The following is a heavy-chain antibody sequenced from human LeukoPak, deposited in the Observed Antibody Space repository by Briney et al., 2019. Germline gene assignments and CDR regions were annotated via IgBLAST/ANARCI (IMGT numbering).Heavy chain of an antibody. CDR3: ARDGSYYYDSSGYYYSDWFDP. CDR2: INPNSGGT. D-gene: IGHD3-22*01. Sequence: ASVKVSCKASGYIFTNYAVNWVRQAPGQGLEWMGRINPNSGGTNYAQKFQGRVTMTRDTSISTAYMELSRLRSDDTAVYYCARDGSYYYDSSGYYYSDWFDPWGQGTLVTVSS. V-gene: IGHV1-2*06. J-gene: IGHJ5*02. CDR1: GYIFTNYA.